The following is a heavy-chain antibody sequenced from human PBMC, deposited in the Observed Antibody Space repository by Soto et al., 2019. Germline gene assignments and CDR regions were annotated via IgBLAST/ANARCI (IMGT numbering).Heavy chain of an antibody. J-gene: IGHJ6*02. CDR1: GGSISSYY. V-gene: IGHV4-59*01. CDR3: ARKDYGSGSSSMDV. CDR2: IYYSGST. Sequence: PSETLSLTCTVSGGSISSYYWGWIRQPPGKGLEWIGYIYYSGSTNYNPSLKSRVTISVDTSKNQFSLKLSSVTAADTAVYYCARKDYGSGSSSMDVWGQGTTVTVSS. D-gene: IGHD3-10*01.